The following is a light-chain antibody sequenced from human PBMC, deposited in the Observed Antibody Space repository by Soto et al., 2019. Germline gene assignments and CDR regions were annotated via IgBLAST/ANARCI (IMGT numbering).Light chain of an antibody. Sequence: VLTQPPSASGTPGQRVTISCSGSSSNIGSNYVYWYQQLPGTAPKLLIYRNNQRPSGVPDRFSGSKSGTSASLAISGLRSEDEADYYCAAWDDSLSGHVVFGGGTKLTVL. J-gene: IGLJ2*01. CDR3: AAWDDSLSGHVV. CDR2: RNN. CDR1: SSNIGSNY. V-gene: IGLV1-47*01.